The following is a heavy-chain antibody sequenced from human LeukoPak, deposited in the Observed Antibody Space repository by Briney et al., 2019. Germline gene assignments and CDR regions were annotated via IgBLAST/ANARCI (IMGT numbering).Heavy chain of an antibody. CDR1: GFTFDDYA. Sequence: GGSLRLSCAASGFTFDDYAMHWVRQAPGKGLEWVSGISWNSGSIGYADSVKGRFTISRDNAKNSLYLQMNGLRAEDTALYYCAKDTRYGGGFDYWGQGTLVTVSS. CDR2: ISWNSGSI. V-gene: IGHV3-9*01. J-gene: IGHJ4*02. CDR3: AKDTRYGGGFDY. D-gene: IGHD3-10*01.